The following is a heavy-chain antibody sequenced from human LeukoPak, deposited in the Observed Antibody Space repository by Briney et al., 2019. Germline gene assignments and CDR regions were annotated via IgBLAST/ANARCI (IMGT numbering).Heavy chain of an antibody. Sequence: GGSLRLSCAASGFTFSSYAMHWVRQAPGKGLEYVSAISSNGGSTYYANSVKGRFTISRDDSKNTLYLQMGSLRAEDMAVYYCARGKTRIYYPTDYWGQGTLVTVSS. J-gene: IGHJ4*02. CDR2: ISSNGGST. CDR1: GFTFSSYA. D-gene: IGHD3-10*01. CDR3: ARGKTRIYYPTDY. V-gene: IGHV3-64*01.